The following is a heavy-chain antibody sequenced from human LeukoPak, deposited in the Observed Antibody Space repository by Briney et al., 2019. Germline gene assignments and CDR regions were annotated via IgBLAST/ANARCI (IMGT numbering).Heavy chain of an antibody. CDR2: IYYSGIT. CDR3: ARARYVNSFYAFDI. CDR1: GGSITSNYD. V-gene: IGHV4-39*01. J-gene: IGHJ3*02. Sequence: SETLSLTCTVSGGSITSNYDWGWIRQPPGKGLEWIGNIYYSGITYHNPSLKSRVTMSVDTSKNQLSLKLSSVTAADTAVYYCARARYVNSFYAFDIWGQGTLVTVSS. D-gene: IGHD3-9*01.